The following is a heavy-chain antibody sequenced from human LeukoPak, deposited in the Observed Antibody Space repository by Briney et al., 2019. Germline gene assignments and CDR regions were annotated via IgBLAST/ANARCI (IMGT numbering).Heavy chain of an antibody. CDR2: IKQDGSEK. CDR3: ASPHDYGDRFDY. D-gene: IGHD4-17*01. Sequence: GGSLRLSCAASGFTFSSYWMSWVRQAPGKGLEWGANIKQDGSEKYYVDSVKGRFTISRDNAKNSLYLQMNSLRAEDTAVYYCASPHDYGDRFDYWGQGTLVTVSS. V-gene: IGHV3-7*01. CDR1: GFTFSSYW. J-gene: IGHJ4*02.